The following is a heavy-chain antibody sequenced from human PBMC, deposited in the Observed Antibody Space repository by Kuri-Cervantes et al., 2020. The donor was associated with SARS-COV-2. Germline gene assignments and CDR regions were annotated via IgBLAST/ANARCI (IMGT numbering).Heavy chain of an antibody. CDR1: GGSISSSSYY. CDR2: IYYSGST. Sequence: SETLSLTCTVSGGSISSSSYYWGWIRQPPGKGLEWIGSIYYSGSTYYNPSLKSRVTISVDTSKHQFSLKLSSVTAAATAVYYCATKVPWNNGGGYYWGQGTLVTVSS. D-gene: IGHD1/OR15-1a*01. J-gene: IGHJ4*02. V-gene: IGHV4-39*07. CDR3: ATKVPWNNGGGYY.